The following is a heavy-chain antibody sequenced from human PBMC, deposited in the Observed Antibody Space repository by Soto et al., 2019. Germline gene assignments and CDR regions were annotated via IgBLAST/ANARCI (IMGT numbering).Heavy chain of an antibody. CDR3: ARQRTTVVTQAYFDH. V-gene: IGHV4-39*01. D-gene: IGHD2-21*02. CDR2: IYYSGRT. Sequence: PPETLSLTWIVYGESISSISYYWVCILQPLGKGLEWIGSIYYSGRTYYNPSFKSRVTISIDTSKNQFSLKLSSVTATDTAVYYCARQRTTVVTQAYFDHWGQGALVTFSS. CDR1: GESISSISYY. J-gene: IGHJ4*02.